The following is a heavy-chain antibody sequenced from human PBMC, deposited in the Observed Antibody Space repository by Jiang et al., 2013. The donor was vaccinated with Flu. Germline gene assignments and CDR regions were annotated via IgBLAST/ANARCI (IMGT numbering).Heavy chain of an antibody. J-gene: IGHJ4*02. CDR1: GFTFSDYS. Sequence: QLVESGGGLVQPGGSLRLSCAASGFTFSDYSMNWVRQAPGKGLEWVSYISGSSNAIYYADSVKGRFTISRDNAQNSLYLQMDSLGAEDTAVYYCTRGEDSMFFIIDYWGQGTLVTVSS. CDR2: ISGSSNAI. V-gene: IGHV3-48*01. D-gene: IGHD3-10*02. CDR3: TRGEDSMFFIIDY.